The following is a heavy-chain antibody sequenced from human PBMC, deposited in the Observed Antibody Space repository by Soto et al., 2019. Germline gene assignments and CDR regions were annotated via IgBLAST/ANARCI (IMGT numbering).Heavy chain of an antibody. D-gene: IGHD3-10*01. J-gene: IGHJ3*02. CDR3: ARGINYYASGDDAFDI. Sequence: GASVKVSCKASGGTFSSYAISWVRQAPGQGLEWMGWMNPNCGNTSYAQKFQGRVTMTRNTSISTAYMELSSLRSEDTAVYYCARGINYYASGDDAFDIWGQGTMVTVS. V-gene: IGHV1-8*02. CDR1: GGTFSSYA. CDR2: MNPNCGNT.